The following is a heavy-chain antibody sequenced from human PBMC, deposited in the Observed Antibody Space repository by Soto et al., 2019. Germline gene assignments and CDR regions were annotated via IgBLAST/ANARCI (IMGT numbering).Heavy chain of an antibody. D-gene: IGHD5-12*01. CDR1: GDSFNDYY. V-gene: IGHV1-2*04. CDR2: INPNSGVT. J-gene: IGHJ6*03. Sequence: GASVKVSCKSSGDSFNDYYLHWVRQAPGQGLEWMGWINPNSGVTKYAQKFQGWVTMTRDTSIRTVYMELSRLRSDDTAVYYCARESGGATATLDYYDFYMDVWG. CDR3: ARESGGATATLDYYDFYMDV.